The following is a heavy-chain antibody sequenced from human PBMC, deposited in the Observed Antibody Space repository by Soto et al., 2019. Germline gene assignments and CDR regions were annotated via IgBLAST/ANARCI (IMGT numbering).Heavy chain of an antibody. D-gene: IGHD6-19*01. V-gene: IGHV4-34*02. Sequence: QVQLQQWGAGLLKASATLSLTCVVSGGPFSGYFWTWIRQSPGRGLEWIGEISHSGSRNYNPAFQSRVIISVDSSKNHVSLKLSSVTAADSATYFCARGLAYDRPITVAEPFDSWGQGTLVTVSS. CDR2: ISHSGSR. CDR1: GGPFSGYF. J-gene: IGHJ4*02. CDR3: ARGLAYDRPITVAEPFDS.